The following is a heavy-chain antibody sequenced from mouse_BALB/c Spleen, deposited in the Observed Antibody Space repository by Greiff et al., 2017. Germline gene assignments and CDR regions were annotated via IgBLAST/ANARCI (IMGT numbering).Heavy chain of an antibody. CDR2: ISSGSSTI. V-gene: IGHV5-17*02. CDR3: ARDGNYSYYYAMDY. CDR1: GFTFSSFG. J-gene: IGHJ4*01. D-gene: IGHD2-1*01. Sequence: VESGGGLVQPGGSRKLSCAASGFTFSSFGMHWVRQAPEKGLEWVAYISSGSSTIYYADTVKGRFTISRDNPKNTLFLQMTSLRSENTAMYYCARDGNYSYYYAMDYWGQGTSVTVSS.